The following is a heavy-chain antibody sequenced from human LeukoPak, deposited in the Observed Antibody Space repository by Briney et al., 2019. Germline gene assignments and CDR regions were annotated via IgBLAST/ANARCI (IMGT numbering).Heavy chain of an antibody. CDR3: ARRRYFDY. Sequence: GASVKVSCKASGYTFTGYYMHWGRRAPGQGVEWMGWINPNSGGTNYTRKFQGRVTMTRVTSITTAYMELSRLRSDDTAVYYCARRRYFDYWGQGTLVTVSS. CDR1: GYTFTGYY. J-gene: IGHJ4*02. V-gene: IGHV1-2*02. CDR2: INPNSGGT.